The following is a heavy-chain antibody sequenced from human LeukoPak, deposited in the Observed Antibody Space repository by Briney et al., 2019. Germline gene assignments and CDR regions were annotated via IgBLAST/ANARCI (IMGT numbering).Heavy chain of an antibody. CDR2: MYYRGNT. CDR1: GGSISTITYY. CDR3: ARLYGNYQNYFDY. Sequence: PSETLSLTCTVSGGSISTITYYWGWIRQPPGKGLEWVGHMYYRGNTFYNPSPKSRVTISVDTSKNQFSLKLRSVTAADTAVYYCARLYGNYQNYFDYWGQGTLVTVSS. J-gene: IGHJ4*02. D-gene: IGHD1-7*01. V-gene: IGHV4-39*07.